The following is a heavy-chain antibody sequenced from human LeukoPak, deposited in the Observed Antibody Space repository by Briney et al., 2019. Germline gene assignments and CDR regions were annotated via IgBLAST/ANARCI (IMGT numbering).Heavy chain of an antibody. CDR3: ARDYSVSTVTTCGI. D-gene: IGHD4-17*01. CDR1: GFTFSSYW. J-gene: IGHJ4*02. CDR2: INSEGSSA. V-gene: IGHV3-74*01. Sequence: GGSLRLSCAASGFTFSSYWMHWVRQAPGEGLVWVSRINSEGSSASYADSVKGRFTTSRDNAKNTLYLQMNSLRAEDTAVYYCARDYSVSTVTTCGIWGQGTLVTVSS.